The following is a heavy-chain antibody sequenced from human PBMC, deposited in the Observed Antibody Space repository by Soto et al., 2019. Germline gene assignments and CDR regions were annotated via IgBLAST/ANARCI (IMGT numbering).Heavy chain of an antibody. D-gene: IGHD3-10*01. V-gene: IGHV1-46*02. CDR3: ARGQMVRGVIITVLTYNCFDP. Sequence: QVQLVQSGAEVKKPGASVKVSCKASGYTFNSYYMHWVRQAPGQGLEWMGIINPSGGSTRYAQKFQGRVTMTRDTSTSTVYMELSSLRSEDTAVYYFARGQMVRGVIITVLTYNCFDPWGQGTLVTVSS. CDR2: INPSGGST. J-gene: IGHJ5*02. CDR1: GYTFNSYY.